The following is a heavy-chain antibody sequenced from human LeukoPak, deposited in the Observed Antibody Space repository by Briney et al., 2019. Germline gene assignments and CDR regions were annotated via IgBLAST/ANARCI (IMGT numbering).Heavy chain of an antibody. V-gene: IGHV3-23*01. CDR1: GFTFSSYA. D-gene: IGHD6-13*01. J-gene: IGHJ4*02. CDR3: AKSTGYSTTGRDFDS. Sequence: PGGSLRPSCAASGFTFSSYAMSWVRQAPGKGLEWVSDISGGGATTFYADSVKGRFTISRDNSKNTLYLQLSSLRAEDTAVYYCAKSTGYSTTGRDFDSWGRGTLVTVSS. CDR2: ISGGGATT.